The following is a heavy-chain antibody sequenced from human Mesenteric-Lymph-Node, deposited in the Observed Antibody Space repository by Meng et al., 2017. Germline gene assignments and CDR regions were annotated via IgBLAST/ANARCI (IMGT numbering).Heavy chain of an antibody. V-gene: IGHV1-3*01. Sequence: QVHLVQSGAEVKKPGASVKASCKASGYTFTTYAIHWVRQAPGQRLEWMGWINAGNGNTRYSQKFQGRVSITRDTSANTAYMELSSLRSEDTAVYYCARCIAVAGNWFDPWGQGTLVTVSS. CDR3: ARCIAVAGNWFDP. CDR2: INAGNGNT. CDR1: GYTFTTYA. J-gene: IGHJ5*02. D-gene: IGHD6-19*01.